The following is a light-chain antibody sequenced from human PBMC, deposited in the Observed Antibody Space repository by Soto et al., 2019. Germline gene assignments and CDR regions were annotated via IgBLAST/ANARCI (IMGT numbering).Light chain of an antibody. CDR2: SND. CDR3: AAWDGSLNEYV. V-gene: IGLV1-44*01. J-gene: IGLJ1*01. CDR1: TPNIGGNI. Sequence: QSVLTQPPSASGTPGQRVTISCSGSTPNIGGNIVNWYQQLPGTAPKLLIYSNDQRLSGVPDRFSGSKSGTSASLAISGLRSEDEADYFCAAWDGSLNEYVFGTGTKVTVL.